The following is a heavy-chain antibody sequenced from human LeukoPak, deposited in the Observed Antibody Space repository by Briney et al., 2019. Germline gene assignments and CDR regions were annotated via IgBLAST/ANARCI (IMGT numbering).Heavy chain of an antibody. CDR2: IAWNSGNT. D-gene: IGHD3-10*01. Sequence: GRSLRLSCAASGFTFDNYAMHWVRQAPGKGLEWVSGIAWNSGNTGFADSVKGRFTISRDNAENSLSLRMNSLTPEDTAFYFCAKDMNSYGSGSSYNPWGPFDSWGQGTLVTVSS. CDR1: GFTFDNYA. V-gene: IGHV3-9*01. CDR3: AKDMNSYGSGSSYNPWGPFDS. J-gene: IGHJ4*02.